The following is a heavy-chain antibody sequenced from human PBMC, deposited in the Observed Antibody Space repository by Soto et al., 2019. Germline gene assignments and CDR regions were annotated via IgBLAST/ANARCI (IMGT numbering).Heavy chain of an antibody. V-gene: IGHV4-34*01. Sequence: SETLSLTCAVYGGSFSGYYWSWIRQPPGKGLEWIGEINHSGSTNYNPSLKSRVTISVDTSKNQFSLKLSSVTAADTAVYYCARERRSSSWYVGYYFDYWGQGTLVTVSS. D-gene: IGHD6-13*01. CDR2: INHSGST. J-gene: IGHJ4*02. CDR3: ARERRSSSWYVGYYFDY. CDR1: GGSFSGYY.